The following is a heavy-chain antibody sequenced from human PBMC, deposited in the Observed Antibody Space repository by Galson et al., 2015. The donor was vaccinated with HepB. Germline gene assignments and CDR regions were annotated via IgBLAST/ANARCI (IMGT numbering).Heavy chain of an antibody. J-gene: IGHJ4*02. CDR2: IYPGDSDT. D-gene: IGHD3-10*01. Sequence: QSGAEVKKPGESLKISCKASGYSFSNYWIAWVRQMPGKGLEWMGIIYPGDSDTRYSPSFRGQVTISADRSTSTSYLQWRSLKASDTAMYYCARHLRELRELFGDFDYWGQGTLVTVSS. CDR3: ARHLRELRELFGDFDY. CDR1: GYSFSNYW. V-gene: IGHV5-51*01.